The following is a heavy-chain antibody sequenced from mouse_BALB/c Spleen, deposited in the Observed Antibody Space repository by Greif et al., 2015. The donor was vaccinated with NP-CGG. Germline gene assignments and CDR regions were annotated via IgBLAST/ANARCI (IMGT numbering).Heavy chain of an antibody. Sequence: VQLKESGAELVKPGASVKLSCTASGFNIKDTYMHWVKQRPEQGLEWIGRIDPANGNTKYDPKFQGKATITADTSSNTAYLQLSSLTSEDTAVYYYAPMITTGYWYFDVWGAGTTVTVSS. CDR1: GFNIKDTY. CDR2: IDPANGNT. D-gene: IGHD2-4*01. CDR3: APMITTGYWYFDV. V-gene: IGHV14-3*02. J-gene: IGHJ1*01.